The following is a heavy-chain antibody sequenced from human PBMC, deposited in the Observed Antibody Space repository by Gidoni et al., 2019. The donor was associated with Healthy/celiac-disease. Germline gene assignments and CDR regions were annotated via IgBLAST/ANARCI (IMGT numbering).Heavy chain of an antibody. CDR2: INSDGSST. J-gene: IGHJ4*02. CDR3: ARPGEMATNSLGY. CDR1: GFTFSSHW. D-gene: IGHD3-16*01. V-gene: IGHV3-74*01. Sequence: SLRLSCAASGFTFSSHWMHWVRQAPGKGLVWVSRINSDGSSTSYADSVKGRFTIPRDNAKNTLYLQMNSLRAEDTAVYYCARPGEMATNSLGYWGQGTLVTVSS.